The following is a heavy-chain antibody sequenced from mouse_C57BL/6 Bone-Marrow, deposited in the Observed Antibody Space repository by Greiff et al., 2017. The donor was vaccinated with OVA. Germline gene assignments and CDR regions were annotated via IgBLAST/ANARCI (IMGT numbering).Heavy chain of an antibody. D-gene: IGHD1-1*01. CDR1: GYTFPDYA. J-gene: IGHJ2*01. Sequence: QVQLPQSGAELVRPGASVTLSCKASGYTFPDYAMHWVKQTPVHGLEWIGAIDPETGGTAYNQKFKGKAILTADKSSSTAYMELRSLTSEDSAVYSCTRGRIYWGQGTTLTVSS. V-gene: IGHV1-15*01. CDR2: IDPETGGT. CDR3: TRGRIY.